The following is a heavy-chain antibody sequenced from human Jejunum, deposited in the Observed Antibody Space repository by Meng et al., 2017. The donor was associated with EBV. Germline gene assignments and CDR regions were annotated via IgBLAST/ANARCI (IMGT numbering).Heavy chain of an antibody. D-gene: IGHD1-26*01. CDR2: ISFDGNPN. J-gene: IGHJ5*02. CDR1: VFHFNPYA. CDR3: ARDHGVGAKCGFDL. V-gene: IGHV3-30*04. Sequence: GVGLGQLGASHVRSCSAYVFHFNPYAFAWVRQVPSKGLDWRAVISFDGNPNNYADSVGGRFTISRDNSKQMMYLETTNLRGDDKAVYYCARDHGVGAKCGFDLWGQGTLVTVSS.